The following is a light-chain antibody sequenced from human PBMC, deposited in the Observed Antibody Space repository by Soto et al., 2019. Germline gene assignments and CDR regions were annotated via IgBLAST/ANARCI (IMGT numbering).Light chain of an antibody. Sequence: QSALTQPASVSGSPGQSITISCTGTSSDVGSYNVVSWYQQHPGKAPKLMIYEVSKRPSGVSNRFSGSKSGNTASLTISGLQAEDEADYYCCSYAGSSRVFGGETKLTVL. J-gene: IGLJ3*02. CDR3: CSYAGSSRV. V-gene: IGLV2-23*02. CDR2: EVS. CDR1: SSDVGSYNV.